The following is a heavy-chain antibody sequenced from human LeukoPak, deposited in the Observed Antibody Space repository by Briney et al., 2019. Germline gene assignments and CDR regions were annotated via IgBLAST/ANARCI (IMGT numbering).Heavy chain of an antibody. J-gene: IGHJ6*02. CDR3: ARGVRCSSTSCYPPKDYYYYGMDV. D-gene: IGHD2-2*01. V-gene: IGHV3-48*01. Sequence: GGSLRLSCAASGFTFSSYRMNWVRQAPGKGLEWLSFISGSGDTIYYADSVKGRFTMSRDNARNSLFLQMNSLRAEDTAVYYCARGVRCSSTSCYPPKDYYYYGMDVWGQGTTVTVSS. CDR1: GFTFSSYR. CDR2: ISGSGDTI.